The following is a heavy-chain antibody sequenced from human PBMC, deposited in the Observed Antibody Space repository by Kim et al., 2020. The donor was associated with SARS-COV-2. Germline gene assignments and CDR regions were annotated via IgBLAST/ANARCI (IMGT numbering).Heavy chain of an antibody. CDR2: TYHGSKWYN. J-gene: IGHJ3*01. D-gene: IGHD6-13*01. CDR1: GDSVSTVSTV. V-gene: IGHV6-1*01. CDR3: ASYPSGTRGAFDV. Sequence: SQTLSLTCAISGDSVSTVSTVWHWIRQSPSRGLEWLGRTYHGSKWYNDYAVSVKSRITISPDTSKNQFSLQLNSVTPEDTAVYFCASYPSGTRGAFDVWGQGTMVTVSS.